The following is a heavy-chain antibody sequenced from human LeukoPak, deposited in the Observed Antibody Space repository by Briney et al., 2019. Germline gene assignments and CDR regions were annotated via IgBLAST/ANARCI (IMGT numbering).Heavy chain of an antibody. D-gene: IGHD2-21*01. Sequence: QSGGSLRLSCAASGFTFSSYAMHWVRQAPGKGLEWVAVISYDGSNKYYADSVKGRFTISRDNSKNTLYLQMNSLRAEDTAVYYCAREIVDSPVYWGQGTLVTVSS. CDR1: GFTFSSYA. V-gene: IGHV3-30-3*01. CDR3: AREIVDSPVY. CDR2: ISYDGSNK. J-gene: IGHJ4*02.